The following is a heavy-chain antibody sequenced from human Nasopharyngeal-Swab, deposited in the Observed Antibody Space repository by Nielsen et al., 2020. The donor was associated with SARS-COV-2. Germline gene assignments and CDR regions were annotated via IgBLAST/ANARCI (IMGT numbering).Heavy chain of an antibody. CDR1: GGSISSSSYY. V-gene: IGHV4-39*01. CDR2: IYYSGST. D-gene: IGHD6-13*01. CDR3: ARSPSSSWSTYYYGMDV. J-gene: IGHJ6*02. Sequence: LRLSCSVSGGSISSSSYYWGWIRQPPGKGLEWIGSIYYSGSTYYNPSLKSRVTISVHTSKNQFSLKLSSVTAADTAVYYCARSPSSSWSTYYYGMDVWGQGTTVTVSS.